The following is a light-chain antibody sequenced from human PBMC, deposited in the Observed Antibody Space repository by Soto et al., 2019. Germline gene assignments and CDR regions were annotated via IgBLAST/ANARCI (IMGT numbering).Light chain of an antibody. J-gene: IGLJ1*01. CDR2: DVS. V-gene: IGLV2-14*01. CDR3: SSYTSSSTL. CDR1: SSDVGDYNY. Sequence: QSVLTQPASVSGSPGQSITISCTGTSSDVGDYNYVSWYQQHPGKAPKLMLYDVSNRPSGISNRFSGSKSGNTASLTISGLQAEDEAYYYCSSYTSSSTLFGTGTKLTVL.